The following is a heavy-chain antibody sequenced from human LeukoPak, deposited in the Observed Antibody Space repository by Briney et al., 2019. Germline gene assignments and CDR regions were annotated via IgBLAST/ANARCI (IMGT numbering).Heavy chain of an antibody. CDR3: TRGRVGVTQWFDP. V-gene: IGHV1-8*03. CDR2: INPNSGNT. Sequence: GASVKLSCTASGYIFTNHDINWVRQAPGQGLEWMAWINPNSGNTGYAQKFQGRVTITRNTSISTAYMELSNLRSEDTAVYFCTRGRVGVTQWFDPWGQGTLV. D-gene: IGHD1-26*01. CDR1: GYIFTNHD. J-gene: IGHJ5*02.